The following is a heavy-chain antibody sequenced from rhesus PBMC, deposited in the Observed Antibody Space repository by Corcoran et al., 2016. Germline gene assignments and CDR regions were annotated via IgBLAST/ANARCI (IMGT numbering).Heavy chain of an antibody. Sequence: QVQVQESGPGLVKPSETLSLTCAVSVGPISDYYYWNWIRHPPGQGLEWIGNIYGHTASTYYNPSLKSRITISKDTSKNHFFLKLSSVTAADTAVYYCARSGGAKRNRFDVWGPGVLVTVSS. CDR3: ARSGGAKRNRFDV. J-gene: IGHJ5-1*01. CDR2: IYGHTAST. V-gene: IGHV4S9*01. CDR1: VGPISDYYY.